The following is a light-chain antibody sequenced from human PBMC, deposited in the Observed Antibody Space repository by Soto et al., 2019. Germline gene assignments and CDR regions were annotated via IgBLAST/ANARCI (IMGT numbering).Light chain of an antibody. Sequence: EVVLTQSPGTLSLSPGEGATLSCRASQSVSSSYLAWYQQKAGQAPRLLIFGASSRASGIPDRFSGSGSGTDFTLTISSLEPEDFAMYYCQQYGSSPLTFGGGTKVDIK. J-gene: IGKJ4*01. CDR1: QSVSSSY. CDR2: GAS. CDR3: QQYGSSPLT. V-gene: IGKV3-20*01.